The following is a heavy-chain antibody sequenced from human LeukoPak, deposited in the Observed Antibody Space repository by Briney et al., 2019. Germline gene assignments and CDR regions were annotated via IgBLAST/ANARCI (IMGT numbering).Heavy chain of an antibody. CDR2: IYYSGNT. J-gene: IGHJ4*02. V-gene: IGHV4-61*08. D-gene: IGHD5-18*01. CDR3: ARGRGMDTAMFDY. Sequence: SETLSLTCAVSGDSVTSGDYYWSWIRQPPGKRLEWIGYIYYSGNTNYNPSLKSRVTISVDTSKNQFSLKLNSVTAADTAFYYCARGRGMDTAMFDYWGQGALVTVSS. CDR1: GDSVTSGDYY.